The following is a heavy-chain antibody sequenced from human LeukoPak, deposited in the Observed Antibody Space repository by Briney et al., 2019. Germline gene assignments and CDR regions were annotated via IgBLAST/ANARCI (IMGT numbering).Heavy chain of an antibody. Sequence: RAGGSLRLSCAASGFSFSSYEMNWVRQAPGRGLEWVSNISPSGSTKYYADSVKGQFTVSRDNAKNSLYLQMNSLRAGDTGVYYCTKLAVASADSWGQGTLVTVSS. CDR3: TKLAVASADS. D-gene: IGHD6-19*01. CDR2: ISPSGSTK. V-gene: IGHV3-48*03. CDR1: GFSFSSYE. J-gene: IGHJ4*02.